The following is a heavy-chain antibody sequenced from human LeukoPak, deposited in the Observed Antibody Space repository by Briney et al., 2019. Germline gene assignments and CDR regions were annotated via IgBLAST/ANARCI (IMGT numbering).Heavy chain of an antibody. J-gene: IGHJ4*02. CDR2: IYYSGST. D-gene: IGHD1-26*01. V-gene: IGHV4-61*08. Sequence: SQTLSLTCTVSGGSISSGGYYWSWIRQPPGKGLEWIGYIYYSGSTNYNPSLKSRVTISVDTSKNQFSLKLSSVTAADTAVYYCARGRRYSGSSSFDYWGQGTLVTVSS. CDR1: GGSISSGGYY. CDR3: ARGRRYSGSSSFDY.